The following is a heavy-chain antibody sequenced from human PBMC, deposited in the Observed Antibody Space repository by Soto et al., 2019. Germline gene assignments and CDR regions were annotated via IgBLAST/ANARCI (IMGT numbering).Heavy chain of an antibody. D-gene: IGHD1-26*01. Sequence: EVQLVESGGGLVQPGGSLRLSCAASGFTVSSNYMSWVRQAPGQGLEWVSVTYSGGTTYYADSVKGRFIISRDNSKNTMDLQMNSLRVEDTAVYYCAREFRTSGSRDAFDIWGQGTMVTVSS. CDR1: GFTVSSNY. CDR2: TYSGGTT. V-gene: IGHV3-66*01. CDR3: AREFRTSGSRDAFDI. J-gene: IGHJ3*02.